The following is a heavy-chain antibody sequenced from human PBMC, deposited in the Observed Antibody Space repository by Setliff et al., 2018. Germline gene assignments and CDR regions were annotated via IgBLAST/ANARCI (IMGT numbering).Heavy chain of an antibody. Sequence: ASETLSLTCTVSGGSISSGTYYWSWIRQHPGKGLEWIGYIYYSGTTYYNASLKSRVTMSVETSKNHFSLRLSSVTAADTAVYFCARDRTFYGSGTYTRWFDSWGQGTLVTVSS. J-gene: IGHJ5*01. D-gene: IGHD3-10*01. CDR2: IYYSGTT. V-gene: IGHV4-61*03. CDR3: ARDRTFYGSGTYTRWFDS. CDR1: GGSISSGTYY.